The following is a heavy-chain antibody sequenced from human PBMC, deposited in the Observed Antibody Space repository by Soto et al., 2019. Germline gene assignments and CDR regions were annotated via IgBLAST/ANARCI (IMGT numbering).Heavy chain of an antibody. CDR3: ASEPAGNYYFDY. D-gene: IGHD6-13*01. CDR1: GGTFSSYA. CDR2: IIPIFGTA. Sequence: SVKVSCKASGGTFSSYAISWVRQAPGQGLEWMGGIIPIFGTANYAQKFQGRVTITADKSTSTAYMELSSLRSEDTAVYYCASEPAGNYYFDYWGQGTLVTVSS. V-gene: IGHV1-69*06. J-gene: IGHJ4*02.